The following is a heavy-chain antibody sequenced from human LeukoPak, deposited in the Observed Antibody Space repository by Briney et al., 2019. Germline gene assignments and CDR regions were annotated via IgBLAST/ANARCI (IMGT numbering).Heavy chain of an antibody. CDR3: ARQRKLLWFGELFGYYYYGMDV. CDR1: GGSISSYY. Sequence: PSETLSLTCTVSGGSISSYYWSWIRQPPGKGLEWIGYIYYSGSTNYNPSLKSRVTISVDTSKNQFSLKLSSVTAADTAVYYCARQRKLLWFGELFGYYYYGMDVWGQGTTVTVSS. V-gene: IGHV4-59*08. CDR2: IYYSGST. J-gene: IGHJ6*02. D-gene: IGHD3-10*01.